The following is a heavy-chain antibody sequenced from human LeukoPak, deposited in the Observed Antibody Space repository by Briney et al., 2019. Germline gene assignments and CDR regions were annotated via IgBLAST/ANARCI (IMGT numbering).Heavy chain of an antibody. CDR3: ARVSPEYYDILTGYHTTFDY. CDR2: ISSSSSTI. V-gene: IGHV3-48*01. D-gene: IGHD3-9*01. Sequence: GGSLRLSCAASGFTFSSYSMTWVRQAPGKGLEWVSYISSSSSTIYYADSVKGRFTISRDNAKNPLYLQMNSLRAEDTAVYYCARVSPEYYDILTGYHTTFDYWGQGTLVTVSS. J-gene: IGHJ4*02. CDR1: GFTFSSYS.